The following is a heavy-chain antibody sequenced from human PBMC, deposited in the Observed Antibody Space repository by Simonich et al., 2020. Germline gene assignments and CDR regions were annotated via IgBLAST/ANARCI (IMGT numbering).Heavy chain of an antibody. CDR3: ARVVREYSSSSGSFDI. V-gene: IGHV1-2*06. Sequence: QVQLVQSGAEVKKPGASGKVSCKASVYTFTGHYMHWVRQAPGQGLEWIGRNNPTNGGTNDAPKFQGRVTMARDTSISTAYMELGRLRPDDTAVYYCARVVREYSSSSGSFDIWGQGTMVTVSS. CDR2: NNPTNGGT. J-gene: IGHJ3*02. D-gene: IGHD6-6*01. CDR1: VYTFTGHY.